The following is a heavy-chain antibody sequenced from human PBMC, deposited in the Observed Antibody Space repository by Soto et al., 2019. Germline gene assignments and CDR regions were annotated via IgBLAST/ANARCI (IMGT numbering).Heavy chain of an antibody. J-gene: IGHJ4*02. CDR3: ARDPTKYSSSWYPPLDY. Sequence: PSETLSLTCTVSCGSISSYYWSWIRQAPGKGLEWIGFIYYSGSTNYNPSLKSRVTLSVDTSKNQFSLKLTSVTAADTAVYYCARDPTKYSSSWYPPLDYWGQGTLVTVSS. CDR1: CGSISSYY. D-gene: IGHD6-13*01. V-gene: IGHV4-59*01. CDR2: IYYSGST.